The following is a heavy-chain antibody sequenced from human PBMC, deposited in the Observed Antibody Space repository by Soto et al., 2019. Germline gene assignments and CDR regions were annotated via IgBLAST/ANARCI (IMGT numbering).Heavy chain of an antibody. CDR3: ARAWDSSSSFLAYYYGMDV. CDR1: GFTFSSYS. J-gene: IGHJ6*02. V-gene: IGHV3-48*02. CDR2: ISSSSSTI. D-gene: IGHD6-6*01. Sequence: GFLRLSCAASGFTFSSYSMNWVRQAPGKGLEWVSYISSSSSTIYYADSVKGRFTISRDNAKNSLYLQMNSLRDEDTAVYYCARAWDSSSSFLAYYYGMDVWGQGTTVTVS.